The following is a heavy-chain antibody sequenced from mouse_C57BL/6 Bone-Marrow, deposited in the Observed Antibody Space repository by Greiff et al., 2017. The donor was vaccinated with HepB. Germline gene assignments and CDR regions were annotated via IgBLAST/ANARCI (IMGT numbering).Heavy chain of an antibody. Sequence: EVKLVESGGDLVKPGGSLKLSCAASGFTFSSYGMSWVRQTPDKRLEWVATSSSGGSYTYYPDSVKGRFTISRDNAKNTLYLQMSSLKSEDTAMYYCARRDYGSSYGYWGQGTTLTVSS. CDR2: SSSGGSYT. D-gene: IGHD1-1*01. J-gene: IGHJ2*01. CDR3: ARRDYGSSYGY. CDR1: GFTFSSYG. V-gene: IGHV5-6*02.